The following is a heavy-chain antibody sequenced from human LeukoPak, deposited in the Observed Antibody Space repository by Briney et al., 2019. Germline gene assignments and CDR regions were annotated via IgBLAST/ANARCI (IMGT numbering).Heavy chain of an antibody. D-gene: IGHD2-15*01. V-gene: IGHV4-39*07. CDR3: ASAPFVVRH. CDR2: IHDSGST. Sequence: SETLSLTCTVSGGSISRSSYYWGWIRQPPGKGLEWIGTIHDSGSTYYSPSLKSRVTISVDTSKNQFSLKLSSVTAADTAVYYCASAPFVVRHWGQGTLVTVSS. J-gene: IGHJ4*02. CDR1: GGSISRSSYY.